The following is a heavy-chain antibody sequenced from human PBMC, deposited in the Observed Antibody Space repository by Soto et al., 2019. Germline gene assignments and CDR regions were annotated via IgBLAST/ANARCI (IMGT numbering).Heavy chain of an antibody. CDR1: GGSVSSGSYY. D-gene: IGHD5-12*01. Sequence: KTSETLSLTCTVSGGSVSSGSYYWSWIRQPPGKGLEWIGYIYYSGSTNYNPSLKSRVTISVDTSKNQFSLKLSSVTAADTAVYYCARQVEMATIVRFDPWGQGTLVTV. CDR3: ARQVEMATIVRFDP. J-gene: IGHJ5*02. V-gene: IGHV4-61*01. CDR2: IYYSGST.